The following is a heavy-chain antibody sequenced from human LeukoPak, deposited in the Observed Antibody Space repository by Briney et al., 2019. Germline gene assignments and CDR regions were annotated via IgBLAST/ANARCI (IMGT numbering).Heavy chain of an antibody. Sequence: GESLKISCKGSGYSFTSYWIGWVRQMPGKGLEWMGIIYPGDSDTRYSPSFQSQVTISADKSISTAHLQWSSLKASDTAMYYCARRLPSYSSSWYWFDPWGQGTLVTVSS. CDR2: IYPGDSDT. D-gene: IGHD6-13*01. J-gene: IGHJ5*02. CDR1: GYSFTSYW. CDR3: ARRLPSYSSSWYWFDP. V-gene: IGHV5-51*01.